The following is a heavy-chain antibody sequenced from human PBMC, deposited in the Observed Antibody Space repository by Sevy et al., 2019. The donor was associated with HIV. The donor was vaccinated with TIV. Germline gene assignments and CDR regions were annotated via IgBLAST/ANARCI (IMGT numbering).Heavy chain of an antibody. CDR2: FDPEDGET. V-gene: IGHV1-24*01. Sequence: ASVKVSCKVSGYTLTKLSRHWVRQAPGKGLEWMGSFDPEDGETIYAQKFQGRVTMTEDTSTDTAYMELSSLRSEDTAVYYCATTKDYYESSGSPFDYWGQGTLVTVSS. J-gene: IGHJ4*02. CDR3: ATTKDYYESSGSPFDY. CDR1: GYTLTKLS. D-gene: IGHD3-22*01.